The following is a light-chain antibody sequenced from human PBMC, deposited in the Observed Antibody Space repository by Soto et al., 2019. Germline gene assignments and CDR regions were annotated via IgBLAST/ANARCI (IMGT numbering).Light chain of an antibody. CDR1: QGISSY. CDR3: QQYYSYPIT. CDR2: AAS. Sequence: AIRMTQSPSSFSASTVDRVTITFRASQGISSYLAWYQQKPGKAPKLLIYAASTLQSGVPSRFSGSGSGTDFTLTISCLQSEDFATYYCQQYYSYPITFGQGTRLEIK. J-gene: IGKJ5*01. V-gene: IGKV1-8*01.